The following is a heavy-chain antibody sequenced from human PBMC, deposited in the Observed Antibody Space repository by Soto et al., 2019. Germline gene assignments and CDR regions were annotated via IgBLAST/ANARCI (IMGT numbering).Heavy chain of an antibody. D-gene: IGHD4-17*01. J-gene: IGHJ6*02. CDR1: GFTFSSYA. CDR3: AKASRLRWYRRDYYGMDV. Sequence: HPGGSLRLSCAASGFTFSSYALSWVRQAPGKGLEWVSAISGSGGSTYYADSVKGRFTISRDNSKNTLYLQMNSLRAEDTAVYYCAKASRLRWYRRDYYGMDVWGQGTTVTVSS. CDR2: ISGSGGST. V-gene: IGHV3-23*01.